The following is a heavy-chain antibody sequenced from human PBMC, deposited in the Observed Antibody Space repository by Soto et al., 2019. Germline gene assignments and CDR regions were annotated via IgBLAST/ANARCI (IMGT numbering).Heavy chain of an antibody. V-gene: IGHV3-21*02. CDR3: VRENEMAGATSAFEY. D-gene: IGHD1-26*01. CDR1: GFRFNSYS. Sequence: EVQLVESGGGLVKPGGSLRVSCEASGFRFNSYSMNWVRQAPQNGLEWVSLIDARSNYIYYADSVKGRFTISRDNARNSLALQMDSLRVEDTAVYYCVRENEMAGATSAFEYWGQGTPVTVAS. J-gene: IGHJ4*02. CDR2: IDARSNYI.